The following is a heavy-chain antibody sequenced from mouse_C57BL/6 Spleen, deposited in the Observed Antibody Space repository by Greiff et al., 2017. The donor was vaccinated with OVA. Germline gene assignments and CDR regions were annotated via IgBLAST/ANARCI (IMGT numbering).Heavy chain of an antibody. D-gene: IGHD2-4*01. J-gene: IGHJ3*01. CDR1: GYTFTDYE. V-gene: IGHV1-15*01. CDR3: TRYLYDYDWFAY. CDR2: IDPETGGT. Sequence: VQLQQSGAELVRPGASVTLSCKASGYTFTDYEMHWVKQTPVHGLEWIGAIDPETGGTAYNQKFKGKAILTADKSSSTAYMELRSLTSEDSAVYYCTRYLYDYDWFAYWGQGTLVTVSA.